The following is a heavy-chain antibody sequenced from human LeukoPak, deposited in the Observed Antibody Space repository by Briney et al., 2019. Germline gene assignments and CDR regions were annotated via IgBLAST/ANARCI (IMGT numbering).Heavy chain of an antibody. CDR1: GFTFSSYG. J-gene: IGHJ4*02. CDR3: AKDPALLLWFGESLD. D-gene: IGHD3-10*01. V-gene: IGHV3-30*02. Sequence: GGSLRLSCAASGFTFSSYGMHWVRQAPGKGLEWVAFIRYDGSNKYYADSVKGRFTISRDNSKNTLHLQMNSLKAEDTAVYYCAKDPALLLWFGESLDWGQGTLVTVSS. CDR2: IRYDGSNK.